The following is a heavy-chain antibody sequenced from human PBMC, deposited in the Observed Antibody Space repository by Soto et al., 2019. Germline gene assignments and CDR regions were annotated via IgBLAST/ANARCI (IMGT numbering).Heavy chain of an antibody. Sequence: QVQLEQSGSEVQKSGSSVKVSCKASGYSFSSHAITWVRQAPGQGLEWMGGIIPVFGTPTYAQKFQGRLTISADKSTNTSYLELRSLRSEDTAVYYCARGGALSTSWYWGDGLDSWGQGTQVTVSS. CDR1: GYSFSSHA. CDR3: ARGGALSTSWYWGDGLDS. D-gene: IGHD6-13*01. J-gene: IGHJ4*02. CDR2: IIPVFGTP. V-gene: IGHV1-69*06.